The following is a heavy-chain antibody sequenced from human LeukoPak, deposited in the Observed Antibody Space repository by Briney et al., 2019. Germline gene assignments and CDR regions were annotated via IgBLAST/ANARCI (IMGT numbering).Heavy chain of an antibody. Sequence: GGSLRLSCAASGFTFISYAMSWVRQAPGKGLEWVSAISGSGSATYYADSVKGRFTISRDNSKNTLYLQMNSLRAEDTAVYYCAKDQYGEAFDIWGPGTMVTVSS. D-gene: IGHD4-17*01. CDR3: AKDQYGEAFDI. V-gene: IGHV3-23*01. J-gene: IGHJ3*02. CDR1: GFTFISYA. CDR2: ISGSGSAT.